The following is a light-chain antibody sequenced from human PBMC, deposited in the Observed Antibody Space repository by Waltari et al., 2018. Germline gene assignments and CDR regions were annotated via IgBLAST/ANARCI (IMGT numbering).Light chain of an antibody. CDR1: QDISNY. CDR3: QQYDNLPRFT. J-gene: IGKJ3*01. Sequence: DIQMTQSPSSLSASVGDRVTITCQASQDISNYINWYQQQPGKAPKLLIYDASNLETGVPSRFSGSGSGTDFTFTISSLQPEDIATYYCQQYDNLPRFTFGPGTKVDIK. V-gene: IGKV1-33*01. CDR2: DAS.